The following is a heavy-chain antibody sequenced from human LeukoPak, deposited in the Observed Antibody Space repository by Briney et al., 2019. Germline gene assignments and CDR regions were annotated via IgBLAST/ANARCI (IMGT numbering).Heavy chain of an antibody. CDR1: GFAFSTYA. D-gene: IGHD5-12*01. Sequence: GGSLTLSCAAAGFAFSTYAMSWVRQPPGNGLDWVSGISDSGGPTYYADSVKGRFTISRDNSKNTLYLQMNSLRAEDTAVYYCAKHSYRVDSFTDYWGQGTLVTVSS. J-gene: IGHJ4*02. CDR2: ISDSGGPT. V-gene: IGHV3-23*01. CDR3: AKHSYRVDSFTDY.